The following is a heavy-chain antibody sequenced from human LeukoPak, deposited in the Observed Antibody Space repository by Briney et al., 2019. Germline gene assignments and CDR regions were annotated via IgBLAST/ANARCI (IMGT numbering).Heavy chain of an antibody. D-gene: IGHD5-12*01. CDR1: VFTFSDYY. V-gene: IGHV3-11*04. J-gene: IGHJ4*02. CDR2: ISSCGSTI. Sequence: PGGSLRLSCAASVFTFSDYYMSWLPHAPGKGREWVSYISSCGSTIYYADPVKARFPFSRDNAKNSLYLQMNSLRAEDTAVYYCAREGYGSDSFDYWGQGTLVTVSS. CDR3: AREGYGSDSFDY.